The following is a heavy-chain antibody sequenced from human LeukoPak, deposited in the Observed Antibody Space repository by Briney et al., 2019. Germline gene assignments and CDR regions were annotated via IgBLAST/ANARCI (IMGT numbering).Heavy chain of an antibody. Sequence: SGGSLRLSCAGSGVTFSDFWMTWIRQTPGKGLEWVANIKEDGTEENLVDSVKGRFTISRDNTKNLLYLQMNILGAEATAVYCCETCFASAWIFDYWGQGTLVTVSS. CDR3: ETCFASAWIFDY. D-gene: IGHD2-2*01. V-gene: IGHV3-7*01. CDR2: IKEDGTEE. CDR1: GVTFSDFW. J-gene: IGHJ4*02.